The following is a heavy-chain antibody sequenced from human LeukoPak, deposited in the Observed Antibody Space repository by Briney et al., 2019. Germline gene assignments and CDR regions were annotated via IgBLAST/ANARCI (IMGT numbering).Heavy chain of an antibody. CDR3: ARGPINYYYYYMDV. D-gene: IGHD5-12*01. CDR1: GYPFTSYY. V-gene: IGHV1-46*01. CDR2: INPSGGST. J-gene: IGHJ6*03. Sequence: ASVKVSCKASGYPFTSYYMHWVRQAPGQGLEWMGIINPSGGSTSYAQKFQGRVTMTRDTSTSTAYMELRSLRSDDTAVYYCARGPINYYYYYMDVWGKGTTVTVSS.